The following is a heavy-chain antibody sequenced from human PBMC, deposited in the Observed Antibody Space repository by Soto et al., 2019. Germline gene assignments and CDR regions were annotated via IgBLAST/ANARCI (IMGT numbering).Heavy chain of an antibody. J-gene: IGHJ3*02. Sequence: QVQLVESGGGVVQPGRSLRLSCAASGFTFSSYGMHWVRQAPGKGLEWVAVISYDGSNKYYADSVKGRFTISRDNSKNTLYRQMNSLRAEDTAVYYCAKAWFSGSIGDAFDIWGQGTMVTVSS. CDR1: GFTFSSYG. D-gene: IGHD3-22*01. CDR2: ISYDGSNK. CDR3: AKAWFSGSIGDAFDI. V-gene: IGHV3-30*18.